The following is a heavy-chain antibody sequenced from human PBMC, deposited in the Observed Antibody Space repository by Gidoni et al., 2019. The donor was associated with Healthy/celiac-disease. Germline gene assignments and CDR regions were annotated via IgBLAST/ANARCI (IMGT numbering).Heavy chain of an antibody. CDR1: GFPFSSYW. CDR2: IKQDGSEK. J-gene: IGHJ5*02. D-gene: IGHD2-2*01. CDR3: ARDLGCSSTSCYLGGWFDP. V-gene: IGHV3-7*03. Sequence: EVQLVESGGGLVQPGGSLRRSCAASGFPFSSYWMSWVRQAPGKGLEWVANIKQDGSEKYYVDAVKGRFTISRDNAKNSLYLQMNSLRAEDTAVYYCARDLGCSSTSCYLGGWFDPWGQGTLVTVSS.